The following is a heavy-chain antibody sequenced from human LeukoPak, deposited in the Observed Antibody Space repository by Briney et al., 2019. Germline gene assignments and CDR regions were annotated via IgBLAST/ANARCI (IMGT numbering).Heavy chain of an antibody. CDR2: INTNSGGT. D-gene: IGHD3-10*01. V-gene: IGHV1-2*02. Sequence: ASVCVSCTASGYTFTGYYMHWVRQAPGQGVERMGWINTNSGGTNYAQKFQGRVTMTRDTSISAAYTELSRLRSDDTAIYYCARNIYGSGNYIADYWGQGTLVTVSS. CDR3: ARNIYGSGNYIADY. CDR1: GYTFTGYY. J-gene: IGHJ4*02.